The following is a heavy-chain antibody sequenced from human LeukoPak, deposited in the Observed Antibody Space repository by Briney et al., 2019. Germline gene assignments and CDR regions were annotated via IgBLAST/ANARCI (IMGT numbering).Heavy chain of an antibody. V-gene: IGHV3-23*01. Sequence: SGGSLRLSCAASGFTFSSYAMSWVRQAPGKGLEWVSAISGSGGSTYYADSVKGRFTISRDNSKNTLYLQMNSLRAEDTAVYYYAKDWITYYDFWSGYSPRSPFDYWGQGTLVTVSS. CDR1: GFTFSSYA. J-gene: IGHJ4*02. CDR3: AKDWITYYDFWSGYSPRSPFDY. D-gene: IGHD3-3*01. CDR2: ISGSGGST.